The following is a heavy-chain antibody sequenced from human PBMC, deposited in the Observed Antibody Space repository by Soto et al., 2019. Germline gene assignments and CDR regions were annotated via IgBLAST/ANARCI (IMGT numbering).Heavy chain of an antibody. D-gene: IGHD3-9*01. Sequence: GASVKVSCKVSGYTLAELSMHWVRQAPGKGLEWMGGFDPEDGETIYAQKFQGRVTMTEDTSTDTAYMGLSSLRSEDTAVYYCATSGIVLRYFDTWGQGTLVTVSS. V-gene: IGHV1-24*01. CDR1: GYTLAELS. CDR2: FDPEDGET. CDR3: ATSGIVLRYFDT. J-gene: IGHJ4*02.